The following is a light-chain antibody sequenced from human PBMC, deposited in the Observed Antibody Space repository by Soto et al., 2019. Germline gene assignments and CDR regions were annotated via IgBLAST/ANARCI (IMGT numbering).Light chain of an antibody. Sequence: EIVMTQSPDTRSLSPGERATLSCRASQSVSSNLAWYQQKPGQAPRLLIYGASTRATGIPARFSGSGSGTEFTLTISSLQSEDFAVYYCQQYNNWTTFGQGTRLEI. CDR1: QSVSSN. V-gene: IGKV3-15*01. CDR2: GAS. CDR3: QQYNNWTT. J-gene: IGKJ5*01.